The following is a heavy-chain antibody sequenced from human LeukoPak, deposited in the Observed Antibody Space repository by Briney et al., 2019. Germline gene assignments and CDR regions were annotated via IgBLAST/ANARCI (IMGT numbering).Heavy chain of an antibody. CDR2: IIPIFGTA. CDR1: GGTFSSYA. D-gene: IGHD3-9*01. Sequence: GSSVKVSCKASGGTFSSYAISWVRQAPGQGLEWMGGIIPIFGTANYAQKFQGRVTITADESTSTAYMELSSLRSEDTAVYYCARGASYYDILTGYQYLPDFDYWGQGTLVTVSS. V-gene: IGHV1-69*01. CDR3: ARGASYYDILTGYQYLPDFDY. J-gene: IGHJ4*02.